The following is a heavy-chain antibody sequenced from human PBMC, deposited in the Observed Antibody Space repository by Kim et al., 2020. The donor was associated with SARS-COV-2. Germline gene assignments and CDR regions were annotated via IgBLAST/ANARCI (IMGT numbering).Heavy chain of an antibody. J-gene: IGHJ2*01. CDR1: GFTFGDYA. CDR3: TSPPLGGSYYSHVWYFDL. V-gene: IGHV3-49*03. D-gene: IGHD1-26*01. CDR2: IRSKAYGGTT. Sequence: GGSLRLSCTASGFTFGDYAMSWFRQAPGKGLEWVGFIRSKAYGGTTEYAASVKGRFTISRDDSKSIAYLQMNSLKTEDTAVYYCTSPPLGGSYYSHVWYFDLWGRGTLVTVSS.